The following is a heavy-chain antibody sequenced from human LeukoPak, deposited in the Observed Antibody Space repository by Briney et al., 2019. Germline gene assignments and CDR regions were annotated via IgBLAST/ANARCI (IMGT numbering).Heavy chain of an antibody. V-gene: IGHV1-69*05. Sequence: GASVTVSFTPSGGTFISYAICWVRQAPGQGLEWIGRIILIFGTANYAQKFQGRVTITTDESTSTAYMELSSLRSEDTAVYYCARGNADGYSGYDYSFFDYWGQGTLVTVSS. J-gene: IGHJ4*02. CDR1: GGTFISYA. CDR2: IILIFGTA. CDR3: ARGNADGYSGYDYSFFDY. D-gene: IGHD5-12*01.